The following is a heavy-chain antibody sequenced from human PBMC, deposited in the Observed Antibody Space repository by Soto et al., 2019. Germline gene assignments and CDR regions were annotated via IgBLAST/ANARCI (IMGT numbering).Heavy chain of an antibody. D-gene: IGHD6-19*01. V-gene: IGHV3-7*05. Sequence: GGSLRLSCAASGFTFSSYWMSWVRQAPGKGLEWVANIKQDGSEKYYVDSVKGRFNISRDNAKNSLYLQMNSLRAEETAVYYCARDQKLVKQWLVPSGVSGEAYYGMDVWGQGTTVTVSS. CDR3: ARDQKLVKQWLVPSGVSGEAYYGMDV. CDR2: IKQDGSEK. J-gene: IGHJ6*02. CDR1: GFTFSSYW.